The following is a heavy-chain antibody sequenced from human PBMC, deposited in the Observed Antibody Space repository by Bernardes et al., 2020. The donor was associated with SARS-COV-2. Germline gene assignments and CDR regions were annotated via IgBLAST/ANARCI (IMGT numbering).Heavy chain of an antibody. V-gene: IGHV3-43*02. D-gene: IGHD3-10*01. Sequence: GGSLRLSCAASGFTFERYAMHWVRQRPGKGLEWISLITEDARRTNYADSVRGRFTISRDNTRNSLYLHMNSLRTEDTALYFCAKAPTSPHQMVRGSITTSLFYYFSMDVLGQGAKVNVS. CDR3: AKAPTSPHQMVRGSITTSLFYYFSMDV. CDR1: GFTFERYA. CDR2: ITEDARRT. J-gene: IGHJ6*02.